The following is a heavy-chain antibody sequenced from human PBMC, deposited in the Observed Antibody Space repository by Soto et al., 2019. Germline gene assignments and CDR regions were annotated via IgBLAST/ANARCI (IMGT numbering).Heavy chain of an antibody. D-gene: IGHD3-22*01. CDR2: ISGSGGST. J-gene: IGHJ4*02. CDR1: GFTFTTYA. CDR3: AKKGPPLDRSGSDY. Sequence: PGGSLRLSCAASGFTFTTYAMSWVRQAPGKGLEWVSEISGSGGSTYYADSVKGRFTISRDNSENALYLQMNSLRAEDTAVYYCAKKGPPLDRSGSDYRGQGTLVTVSS. V-gene: IGHV3-23*01.